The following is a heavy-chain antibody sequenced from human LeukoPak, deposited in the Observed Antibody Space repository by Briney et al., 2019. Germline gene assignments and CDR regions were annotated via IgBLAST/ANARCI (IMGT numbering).Heavy chain of an antibody. Sequence: GGSLRLSCAASGFTVSSNYMSWVRQAPGKGLEWVAVMSSDGSKKYYADSVKGRFTISRDNSKNTLYLQMNSLRAEDTAVYYCAKKFRGTTVISGDYFDYWGQGTLVTVSS. J-gene: IGHJ4*02. D-gene: IGHD4-17*01. CDR1: GFTVSSNY. CDR2: MSSDGSKK. V-gene: IGHV3-30*18. CDR3: AKKFRGTTVISGDYFDY.